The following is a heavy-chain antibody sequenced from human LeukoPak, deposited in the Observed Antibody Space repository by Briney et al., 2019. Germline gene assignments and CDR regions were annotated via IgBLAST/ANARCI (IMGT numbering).Heavy chain of an antibody. Sequence: GGSLRLSCVASGFTFSRDWMSWVRQAPGKGLEWVANIKEDGSERYYVDSVKGRFTISRDNAKNSLYLQMNSLRAEDTAVYYCARINSGAFDSWGPGTLVTVSS. J-gene: IGHJ4*02. CDR2: IKEDGSER. D-gene: IGHD2-21*01. CDR1: GFTFSRDW. CDR3: ARINSGAFDS. V-gene: IGHV3-7*05.